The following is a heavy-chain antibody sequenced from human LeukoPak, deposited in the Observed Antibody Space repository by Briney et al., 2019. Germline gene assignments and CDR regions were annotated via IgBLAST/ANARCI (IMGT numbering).Heavy chain of an antibody. D-gene: IGHD3-3*01. CDR1: GFTFSSYA. CDR3: AKFATIFGVVIDFDY. Sequence: PGGSLRLSCAASGFTFSSYAMSWVRQAPGKGLEWVSAISGSGGSTYYADSVKGRLTISRDNSKNTLYLQMNSLRAEDTAVYYCAKFATIFGVVIDFDYWGQGTLVTVSS. V-gene: IGHV3-23*01. J-gene: IGHJ4*02. CDR2: ISGSGGST.